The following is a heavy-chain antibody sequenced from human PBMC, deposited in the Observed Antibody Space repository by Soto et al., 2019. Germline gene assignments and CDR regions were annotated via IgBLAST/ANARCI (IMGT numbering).Heavy chain of an antibody. Sequence: QVRLQQSGPGLLKPSETLSLTCAVSGDRVSNKSAAWNWIRQSPSRGLEWLGRTDFRSKWYSDSAASVKSRITIEADTSTNQFSLQLTSVTPEDTAVYYCARESRYFDWPPTATLDIWGQGTVITVSS. D-gene: IGHD3-9*01. CDR3: ARESRYFDWPPTATLDI. CDR2: TDFRSKWYS. J-gene: IGHJ3*02. V-gene: IGHV6-1*01. CDR1: GDRVSNKSAA.